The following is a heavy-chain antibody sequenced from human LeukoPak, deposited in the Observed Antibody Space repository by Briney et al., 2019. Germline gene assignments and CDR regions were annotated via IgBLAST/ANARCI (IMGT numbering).Heavy chain of an antibody. CDR2: ISYDGSNK. D-gene: IGHD3-10*01. CDR1: GFTFSSYG. Sequence: GGSLRLSCAASGFTFSSYGMHWVRQAPGKGLEWVAVISYDGSNKYYADSVKGRFTISRDNSKNTLYLQMNSLRAEDTAVYYCAKDQLWFGELFGPLDYWGRGTLVTVSS. J-gene: IGHJ4*02. CDR3: AKDQLWFGELFGPLDY. V-gene: IGHV3-30*18.